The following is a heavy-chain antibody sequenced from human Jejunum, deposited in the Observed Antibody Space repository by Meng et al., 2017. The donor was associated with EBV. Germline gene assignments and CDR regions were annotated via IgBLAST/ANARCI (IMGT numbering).Heavy chain of an antibody. Sequence: QVQLHQSGPGLVKPSQTLSLTCAISGDSVSSNSATWHWVRQSPSRGLEWLGRTYYRSKSYNDYAVSVKSRITINPDTSKNQFSLQLNSVTPEDTAVYYCAGGAAAGTGSGFQHWGQGTLVTVSS. CDR1: GDSVSSNSAT. D-gene: IGHD6-13*01. CDR3: AGGAAAGTGSGFQH. V-gene: IGHV6-1*01. CDR2: TYYRSKSYN. J-gene: IGHJ1*01.